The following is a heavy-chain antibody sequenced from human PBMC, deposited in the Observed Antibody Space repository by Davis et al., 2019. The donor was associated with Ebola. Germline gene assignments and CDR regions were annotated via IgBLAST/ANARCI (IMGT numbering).Heavy chain of an antibody. CDR2: IYPGDSDT. J-gene: IGHJ4*02. Sequence: GESLKISCKASGYFFSMHWIGWVRQMPGKGLEWMGIIYPGDSDTRYNPSFQGQVTISADKSISTAYLQWSSLKASDTAMYYCARAFGGYSSGWYLGYWGQGTLVTVSS. V-gene: IGHV5-51*01. D-gene: IGHD6-19*01. CDR1: GYFFSMHW. CDR3: ARAFGGYSSGWYLGY.